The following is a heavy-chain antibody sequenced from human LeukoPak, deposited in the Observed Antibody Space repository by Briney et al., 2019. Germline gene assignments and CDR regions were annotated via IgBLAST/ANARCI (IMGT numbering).Heavy chain of an antibody. J-gene: IGHJ3*02. V-gene: IGHV3-30*03. CDR3: AREVFSSSWLPRDRAFDI. CDR2: ISYDGSNK. D-gene: IGHD6-13*01. CDR1: GFTFSSYG. Sequence: GGSLRLSCAASGFTFSSYGMHWVRQAPGKGLEWVAVISYDGSNKYYADSVKGRFTISRDNSKNTLYLQMNSLRAEDTAVYYCAREVFSSSWLPRDRAFDIWGQGTMVTVSS.